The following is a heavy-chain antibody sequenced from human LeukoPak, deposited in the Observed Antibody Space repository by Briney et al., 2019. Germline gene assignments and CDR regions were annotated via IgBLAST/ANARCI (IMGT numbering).Heavy chain of an antibody. CDR1: GFTFSSSA. Sequence: SVKVSCKASGFTFSSSAMQWVRQARGHRLEWIGWIVVGSGNTNYGQEFQERVTIARDMSTSTAYMELSSLRAEDTAVYYCAIERGEMSTWLFLHDYWGQGTLVTVSS. D-gene: IGHD5-24*01. V-gene: IGHV1-58*02. J-gene: IGHJ4*02. CDR3: AIERGEMSTWLFLHDY. CDR2: IVVGSGNT.